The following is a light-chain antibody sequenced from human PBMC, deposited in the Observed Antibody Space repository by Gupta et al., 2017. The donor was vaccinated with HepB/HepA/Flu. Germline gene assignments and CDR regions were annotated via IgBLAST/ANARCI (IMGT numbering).Light chain of an antibody. V-gene: IGKV3-20*01. CDR2: GAS. CDR3: EQYGSSPT. CDR1: QSVSSRY. J-gene: IGKJ1*01. Sequence: VLTQSPGTLPLSPGESATLSCRASQSVSSRYLAWYQQKPGQATRLLIYGASSRATGMPDRFSGSGSGTDFTLTIRRLEPEDFAVYYCEQYGSSPTFGQGTKVEIK.